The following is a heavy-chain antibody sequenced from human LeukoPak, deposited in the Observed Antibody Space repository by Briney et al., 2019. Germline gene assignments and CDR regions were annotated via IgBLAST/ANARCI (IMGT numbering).Heavy chain of an antibody. V-gene: IGHV1-24*01. CDR3: ARRTGTQYSSDAFDI. D-gene: IGHD1-1*01. CDR1: GYTLTELS. J-gene: IGHJ3*02. Sequence: GASVKVSCKVSGYTLTELSMHWVRQAPGKGLEWMGGFDPEDGETIYAQKFQGRVTMTEDTSTDTAYMELSSLRSEDTAVYYCARRTGTQYSSDAFDIWGQGTMVTVSS. CDR2: FDPEDGET.